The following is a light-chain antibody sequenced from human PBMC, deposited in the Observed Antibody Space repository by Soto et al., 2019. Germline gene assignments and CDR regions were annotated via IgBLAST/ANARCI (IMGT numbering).Light chain of an antibody. CDR3: HQRYNWPRVT. CDR2: DVS. CDR1: QSVSSY. J-gene: IGKJ5*01. V-gene: IGKV3-11*01. Sequence: EIVLTQSPGSLSLSPGERATLSCRASQSVSSYLAWYQQKPGQPPRLLIYDVSNRATGIPARFSGSGSGTDFTLTITSLEPEDFAVYFCHQRYNWPRVTFGQGTRLE.